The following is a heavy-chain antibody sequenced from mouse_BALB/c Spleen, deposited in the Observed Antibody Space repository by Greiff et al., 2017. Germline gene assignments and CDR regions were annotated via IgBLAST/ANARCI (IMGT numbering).Heavy chain of an antibody. J-gene: IGHJ2*01. D-gene: IGHD2-1*01. CDR2: ISTYYGDA. CDR1: GYTFTDYA. V-gene: IGHV1S137*01. Sequence: VQLQESGAELVRPGVSVKISCKGSGYTFTDYAMHWVKQSHAKSLEWIGVISTYYGDASYNQKFKGKATMTVDKSSSTAYMELARLTSEDSAIYYCARSGGNYVRDWGQGTTLTVSS. CDR3: ARSGGNYVRD.